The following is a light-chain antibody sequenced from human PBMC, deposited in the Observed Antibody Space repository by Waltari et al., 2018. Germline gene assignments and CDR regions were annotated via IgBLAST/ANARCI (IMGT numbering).Light chain of an antibody. J-gene: IGKJ1*01. CDR2: RAS. V-gene: IGKV3D-15*01. Sequence: EVVMTQSPATLSVSPGERVSLSCRASQSAKTSLAWYQQTPGQAPGLLNYRASTRAAGVPDRFSGSGSGTEFTLTISSLQSEDSAIYYCQQYNIWPWTFGPGTNVDIK. CDR3: QQYNIWPWT. CDR1: QSAKTS.